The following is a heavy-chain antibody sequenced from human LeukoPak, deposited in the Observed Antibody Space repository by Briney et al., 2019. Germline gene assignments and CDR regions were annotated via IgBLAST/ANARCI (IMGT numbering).Heavy chain of an antibody. CDR2: ISYDGSNK. J-gene: IGHJ4*02. Sequence: QPGRSLRLSCAASGFTFSRYGMHWVRQAPGKGLEWVAVISYDGSNKYYADSVKGRFTISRDNSKNTLYLQMNSLRAEDTAVYYCAKGGYLWFGELLSKYTSTFDYWGQGTLVTVSS. V-gene: IGHV3-30*18. D-gene: IGHD3-10*01. CDR1: GFTFSRYG. CDR3: AKGGYLWFGELLSKYTSTFDY.